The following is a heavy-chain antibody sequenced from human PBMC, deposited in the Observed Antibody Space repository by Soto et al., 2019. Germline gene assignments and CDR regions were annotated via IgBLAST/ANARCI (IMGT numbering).Heavy chain of an antibody. CDR3: AKDLWELSYYFDY. J-gene: IGHJ4*02. CDR2: IRGSGGIT. V-gene: IGHV3-23*01. CDR1: GFTFSDYS. Sequence: GALRLSCAASGFTFSDYSMSWVRQAPGKGLEWVSGIRGSGGITQYADSVKGRFTISRDNSKNTLYLQMNSLRAEDTAVYFCAKDLWELSYYFDYWGQGSLVTVSS. D-gene: IGHD1-26*01.